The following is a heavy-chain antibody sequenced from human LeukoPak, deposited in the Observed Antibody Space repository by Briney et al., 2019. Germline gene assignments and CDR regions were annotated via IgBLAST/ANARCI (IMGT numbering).Heavy chain of an antibody. CDR3: ARVGQQLASNFDY. CDR2: IYYSGST. CDR1: GGSISSSSYY. J-gene: IGHJ4*02. Sequence: PSETLSLTCTVSGGSISSSSYYWGWIRQPPGKGLEWIGSIYYSGSTNYNASLKSRVTISLDTSKNQFSLKLSSVTAADTAIYYCARVGQQLASNFDYWGQGTLVTVSS. V-gene: IGHV4-39*07. D-gene: IGHD6-13*01.